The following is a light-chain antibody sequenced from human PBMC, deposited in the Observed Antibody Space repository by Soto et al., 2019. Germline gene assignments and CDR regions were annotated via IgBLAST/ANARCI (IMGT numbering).Light chain of an antibody. CDR3: SSYTSGSTLYV. Sequence: QSVLTPPASVSVSPGQSITISCTGTSSDVGGSEYVSWYQQHPGKAPKAMIYEVSDRPSGVSHRFSGSKSANTATLTISGLQPEDEADYYCSSYTSGSTLYVFGTGTKVTV. J-gene: IGLJ1*01. CDR2: EVS. CDR1: SSDVGGSEY. V-gene: IGLV2-14*01.